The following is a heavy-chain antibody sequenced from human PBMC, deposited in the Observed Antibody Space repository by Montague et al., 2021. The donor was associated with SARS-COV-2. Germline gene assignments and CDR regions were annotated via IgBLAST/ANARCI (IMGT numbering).Heavy chain of an antibody. CDR3: ARERRYYDYVWESYGFDP. J-gene: IGHJ5*02. D-gene: IGHD3-16*01. CDR2: IYTSGST. Sequence: TLSLTCTVSGGSISSGSYYWSWIRQPAGKGLEWIGRIYTSGSTNYNPSLKSRVTISVDTSKNQFSLKLSSVTAADTVVYYCARERRYYDYVWESYGFDPWGQGTLVTVSS. CDR1: GGSISSGSYY. V-gene: IGHV4-61*02.